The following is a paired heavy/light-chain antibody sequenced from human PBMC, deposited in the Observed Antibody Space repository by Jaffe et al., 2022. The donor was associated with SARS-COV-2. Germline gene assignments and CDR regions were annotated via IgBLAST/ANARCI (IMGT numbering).Light chain of an antibody. CDR2: EVT. J-gene: IGLJ3*02. Sequence: QSALTQPPSASGSPGQSVTISCTGTSRDIGVYDYVSWYQQHPGKAPKLMIFEVTKRPSGVPDRFSGSKSGNTASLTVSGLQAEDEADYFCSSYAGSNILVFGGGTKLTVL. CDR1: SRDIGVYDY. V-gene: IGLV2-8*01. CDR3: SSYAGSNILV.
Heavy chain of an antibody. Sequence: QLQLQESGPGLVKPSETLSLTCTVSGGLIRSASYYWGWIRRPPGKGLEWIGSIYQGGSTYYSPSFKSRVAISLDTSKNWSSLKLTSVTAADTAVYYCARSSPTSGTNWFDPWGQGTLVTVSS. V-gene: IGHV4-39*01. CDR3: ARSSPTSGTNWFDP. CDR2: IYQGGST. J-gene: IGHJ5*02. D-gene: IGHD6-19*01. CDR1: GGLIRSASYY.